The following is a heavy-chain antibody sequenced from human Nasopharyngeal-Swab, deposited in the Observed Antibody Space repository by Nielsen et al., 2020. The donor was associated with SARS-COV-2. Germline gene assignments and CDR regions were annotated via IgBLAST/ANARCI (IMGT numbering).Heavy chain of an antibody. D-gene: IGHD5-12*01. V-gene: IGHV3-30*03. CDR3: ARESSGYDYIAPPYFDY. CDR2: ISYDGSNK. CDR1: GFTFSSYG. J-gene: IGHJ4*02. Sequence: GGSLRLSCAASGFTFSSYGMHWVRQAPGKGLEWVAVISYDGSNKYYADSVKGRFTISRDNSKNTLYLQMNSLRAEDTAVYYCARESSGYDYIAPPYFDYWGQGTLVTASS.